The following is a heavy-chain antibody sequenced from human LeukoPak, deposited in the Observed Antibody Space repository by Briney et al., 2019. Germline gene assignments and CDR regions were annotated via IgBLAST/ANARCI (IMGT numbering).Heavy chain of an antibody. CDR2: INPNSGGT. Sequence: VASVKVSCKASGYTFTGYYTHWVRQAPGQGLEWVGWINPNSGGTNYAQKFQGRVTMTRDTSISTAYMELSRLRTDDTAVYYCARGSDDFWSGYSPSYWGQGTLVTVSS. CDR1: GYTFTGYY. V-gene: IGHV1-2*02. D-gene: IGHD3-3*01. J-gene: IGHJ4*02. CDR3: ARGSDDFWSGYSPSY.